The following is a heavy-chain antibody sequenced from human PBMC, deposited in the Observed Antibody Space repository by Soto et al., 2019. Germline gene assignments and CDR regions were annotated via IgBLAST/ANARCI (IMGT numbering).Heavy chain of an antibody. CDR2: IKSKTDVGTT. CDR3: SFQESTTVTTFEY. V-gene: IGHV3-15*01. CDR1: GFSFSDAW. D-gene: IGHD4-17*01. J-gene: IGHJ4*01. Sequence: GGSLRLSCEASGFSFSDAWMSWIRQAPGKGLEWVGRIKSKTDVGTTDYAAPVKGRFTISRDDSKNTLYLQMNSLKTEDAAVYYCSFQESTTVTTFEYWGHGTLVTVSS.